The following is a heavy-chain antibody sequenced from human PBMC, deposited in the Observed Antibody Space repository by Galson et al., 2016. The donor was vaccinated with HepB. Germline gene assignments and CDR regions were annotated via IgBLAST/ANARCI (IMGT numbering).Heavy chain of an antibody. CDR2: MWYDGSNK. CDR3: ARDDFGVVNSSNGMDV. V-gene: IGHV3-33*01. J-gene: IGHJ6*02. CDR1: GFSFSSYG. Sequence: SLRLSCAASGFSFSSYGMHWVRQAPGKGLEWVAVMWYDGSNKYYADSVKGRFTISRDNSKKTLYLQMNSLRAEDTAVYYCARDDFGVVNSSNGMDVWGQGTTVTVSS. D-gene: IGHD3-3*01.